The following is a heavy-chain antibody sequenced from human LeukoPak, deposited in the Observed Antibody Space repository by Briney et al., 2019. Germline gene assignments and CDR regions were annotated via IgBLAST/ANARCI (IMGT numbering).Heavy chain of an antibody. CDR1: GGSISSGGYY. CDR3: ARVAYGDYYFDY. Sequence: SETLSLTCTVSGGSISSGGYYWSWIRQHPGKGLEWIGYIYTSGSSNYNPSLKSRVTMSVDTSKNQFSLKLSSVTAADTAVYYCARVAYGDYYFDYWGQGTLVTVSS. J-gene: IGHJ4*02. CDR2: IYTSGSS. V-gene: IGHV4-61*08. D-gene: IGHD4-17*01.